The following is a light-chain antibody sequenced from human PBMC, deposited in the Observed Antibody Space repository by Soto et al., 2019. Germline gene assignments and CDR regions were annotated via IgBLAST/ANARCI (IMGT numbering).Light chain of an antibody. CDR1: SSNIGRDT. CDR2: TNN. J-gene: IGLJ3*02. CDR3: VVWDDSPNGHWE. V-gene: IGLV1-44*01. Sequence: QSVLTQPPSASGTPGQRVTISCSGRSSNIGRDTVSWYQQLPGTAPKVLIYTNNQRPSGVPDRFSGSKSGTSASLAISGLQSEDEADYYCVVWDDSPNGHWEFGGGTKLTVL.